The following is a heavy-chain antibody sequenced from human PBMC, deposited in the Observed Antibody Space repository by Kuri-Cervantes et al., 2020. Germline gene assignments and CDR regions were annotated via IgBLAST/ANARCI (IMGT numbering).Heavy chain of an antibody. CDR3: ARDCRPITMIVMGLDY. V-gene: IGHV3-30-3*01. Sequence: GGSLRLSCAASGFTFSSYAMHWVRQAPGKGLEWVAVISYDGSNKYYADSVKGRFTISRDNSKNTLYLQMNSLRAEDTAVYYCARDCRPITMIVMGLDYWGQGTLVTVSS. D-gene: IGHD3-22*01. J-gene: IGHJ4*02. CDR1: GFTFSSYA. CDR2: ISYDGSNK.